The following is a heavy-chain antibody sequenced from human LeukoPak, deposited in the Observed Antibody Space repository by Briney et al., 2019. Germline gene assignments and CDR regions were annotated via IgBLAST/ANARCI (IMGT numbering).Heavy chain of an antibody. CDR2: IYPDDADT. D-gene: IGHD3-10*01. J-gene: IGHJ5*02. V-gene: IGHV5-51*01. CDR3: ARQRGASGSTNWIDP. CDR1: GYNFNTYW. Sequence: GESLKISCKASGYNFNTYWIGWVRQLPGEGLEWMGVIYPDDADTRYSPTFQGQVTISADKSITTAYLQWSSLKASDTAMYYCARQRGASGSTNWIDPWGQGTLVTVSS.